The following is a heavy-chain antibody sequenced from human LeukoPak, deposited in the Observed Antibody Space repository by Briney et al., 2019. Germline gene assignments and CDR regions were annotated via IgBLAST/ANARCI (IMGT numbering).Heavy chain of an antibody. CDR2: ISGSGGST. Sequence: PGGSLRLSCAASGFTFGSYAMSWVRQAPGKGLEWVSAISGSGGSTYYADSVKGRFTISRDNSKNTLYLQMNSLRAEDTAVYYCAKVLGRGVYSSPWTFDYWGQGTLVTVSS. J-gene: IGHJ4*02. CDR1: GFTFGSYA. V-gene: IGHV3-23*01. D-gene: IGHD6-19*01. CDR3: AKVLGRGVYSSPWTFDY.